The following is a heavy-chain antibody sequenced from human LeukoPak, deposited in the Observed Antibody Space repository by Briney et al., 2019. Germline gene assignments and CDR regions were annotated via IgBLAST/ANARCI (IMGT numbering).Heavy chain of an antibody. V-gene: IGHV1-69*13. CDR3: ARVAGATNFDY. CDR1: GGTFSSYA. D-gene: IGHD1-26*01. J-gene: IGHJ4*02. Sequence: SVQVSCQASGGTFSSYAISWVRQAPGQGLEWMGGIIPIFGTANYAQKFQGRVTITADESTSTAYMELSSLRSEDTAVYYCARVAGATNFDYWGQGTLVTVSS. CDR2: IIPIFGTA.